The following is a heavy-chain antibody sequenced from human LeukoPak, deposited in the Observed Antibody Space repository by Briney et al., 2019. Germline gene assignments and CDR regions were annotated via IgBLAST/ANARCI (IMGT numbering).Heavy chain of an antibody. CDR2: INPSGGST. CDR1: GYTFTSYY. CDR3: ASTTNYYYYMDV. D-gene: IGHD1-26*01. V-gene: IGHV1-46*01. J-gene: IGHJ6*03. Sequence: ASVQVSCKASGYTFTSYYMHWVRQAPGQGLEWMGIINPSGGSTSYAQKFQGRVTMTRDMSTSTVYMELSSLRSEDTAVYYCASTTNYYYYMDVWGKGTTVTVSS.